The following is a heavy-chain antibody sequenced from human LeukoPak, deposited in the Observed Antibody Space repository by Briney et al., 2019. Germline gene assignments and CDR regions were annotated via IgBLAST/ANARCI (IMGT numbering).Heavy chain of an antibody. CDR1: GFTFSSYS. Sequence: GGSLRLSCAASGFTFSSYSMNWVRQAPGKGLEWVSSISSSSSYIYYADSVKGRFTISRDNAKTSLYLQMNSLRAEDTAVYYCARAVRQWLPTDWFDPWGQGTLVTVSS. D-gene: IGHD6-19*01. J-gene: IGHJ5*02. CDR3: ARAVRQWLPTDWFDP. V-gene: IGHV3-21*01. CDR2: ISSSSSYI.